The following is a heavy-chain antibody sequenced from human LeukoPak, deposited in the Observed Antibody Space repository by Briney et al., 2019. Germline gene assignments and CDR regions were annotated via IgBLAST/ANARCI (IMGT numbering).Heavy chain of an antibody. CDR2: IHNDGST. CDR3: AALARDY. Sequence: GGSLRLSCAASGFIFSSNYMTWVRQAPGKGLEWVSVIHNDGSTYYAESVKGRFTISRDNSKNTLYLQMNSLRVEDTAVYYCAALARDYWGQGILVTVSS. J-gene: IGHJ4*02. V-gene: IGHV3-53*01. CDR1: GFIFSSNY.